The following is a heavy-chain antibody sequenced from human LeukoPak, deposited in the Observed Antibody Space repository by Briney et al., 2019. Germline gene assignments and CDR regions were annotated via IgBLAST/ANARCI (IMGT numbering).Heavy chain of an antibody. D-gene: IGHD2-15*01. CDR1: GFTFSSYS. CDR3: ARVRGCGGGSCYSYYMDV. Sequence: GSLRLSCAASGFTFSSYSMNWVRRAPGKGLEWVSSISSSSSYIYYADSVRGRFTISRDTAKISLCLQMNSLRAEDTAVYYCARVRGCGGGSCYSYYMDVWGKGTTVTVSS. J-gene: IGHJ6*03. CDR2: ISSSSSYI. V-gene: IGHV3-21*01.